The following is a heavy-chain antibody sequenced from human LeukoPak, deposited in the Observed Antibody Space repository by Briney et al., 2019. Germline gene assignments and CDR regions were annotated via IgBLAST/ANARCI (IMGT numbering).Heavy chain of an antibody. CDR2: IYYGGST. J-gene: IGHJ4*02. CDR3: ARQDAGSYFYFDS. D-gene: IGHD3-10*01. V-gene: IGHV4-38-2*02. Sequence: NTSETLSLTCTVSGYSISSGYYWGWIRQPPGKGLEWIGNIYYGGSTYYNPSLKSRVTISVDTSKNQFSLKLSAVTAADTAVYYCARQDAGSYFYFDSWGQGNLVIVSS. CDR1: GYSISSGYY.